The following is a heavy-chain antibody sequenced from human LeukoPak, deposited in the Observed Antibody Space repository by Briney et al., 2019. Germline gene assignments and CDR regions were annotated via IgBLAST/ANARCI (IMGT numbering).Heavy chain of an antibody. CDR1: GFTFSSYA. Sequence: GGSLRLSCAASGFTFSSYALSWVRQAPGKGLEWVSAISGSGDTTFYADSVKGRFTISRDNAKNSLYLQMNSLRAEDTAVYYCARDLVAVAATFDYWGQGTLVTVSS. V-gene: IGHV3-23*01. CDR3: ARDLVAVAATFDY. CDR2: ISGSGDTT. J-gene: IGHJ4*02. D-gene: IGHD6-19*01.